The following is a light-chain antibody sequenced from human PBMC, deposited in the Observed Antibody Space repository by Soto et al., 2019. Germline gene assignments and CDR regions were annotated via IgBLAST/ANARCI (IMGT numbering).Light chain of an antibody. CDR1: EGVYSNY. J-gene: IGKJ5*01. Sequence: EIVLTQSPGTLSLSPGEGGPLPCRAMEGVYSNYLAWYQKKPGQAPRLLIHGASIRATGIPDRFSGSGSGTDFTLTISSLEPEDFTVYYCQQYGRSPITFGQGTRLEIK. CDR2: GAS. V-gene: IGKV3-20*01. CDR3: QQYGRSPIT.